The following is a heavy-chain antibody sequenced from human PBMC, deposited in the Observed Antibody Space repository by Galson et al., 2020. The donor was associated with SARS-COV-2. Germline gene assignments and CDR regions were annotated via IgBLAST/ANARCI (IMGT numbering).Heavy chain of an antibody. J-gene: IGHJ4*02. V-gene: IGHV3-7*04. D-gene: IGHD6-19*01. Sequence: GGSLRLSCAASGFTFSSYWMSWVRQAPGKGLEWVANIKQDGSEKYYVDSVKGRFTISRDNAKNSLYLQMNSLRAEDTAVYYCARLGDGSGWYFDYWCQGTLVTVSS. CDR2: IKQDGSEK. CDR1: GFTFSSYW. CDR3: ARLGDGSGWYFDY.